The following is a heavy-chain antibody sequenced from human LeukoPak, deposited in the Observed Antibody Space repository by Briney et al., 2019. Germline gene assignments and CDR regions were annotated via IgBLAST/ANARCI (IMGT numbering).Heavy chain of an antibody. Sequence: GGSLRLSCAASGFTFSSYDMHWVRQVTGKGLEWVSGIGTAGDTYYIASVKGRFTTSRENAKNSLYLQMNSLRAGDTAVYYCARDPTRGSVFRYFELWGRGTLVTVSS. CDR1: GFTFSSYD. J-gene: IGHJ2*01. V-gene: IGHV3-13*01. D-gene: IGHD3-10*01. CDR3: ARDPTRGSVFRYFEL. CDR2: IGTAGDT.